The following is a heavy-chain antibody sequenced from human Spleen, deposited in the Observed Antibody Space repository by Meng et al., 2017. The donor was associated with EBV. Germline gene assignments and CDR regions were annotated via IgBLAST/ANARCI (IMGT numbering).Heavy chain of an antibody. Sequence: QVQLRESHSGLVRPSQTLFLTCTVSGDSLTSGGYSWTWIRQTPGKGLEWIGNIYHSGTTYYNPSLKSRVTLSVDTSANQFSLKLTSLTAADTAVYYCARDQPGWFDPWGQGTLVTVSS. CDR2: IYHSGTT. D-gene: IGHD1-14*01. CDR3: ARDQPGWFDP. J-gene: IGHJ5*02. V-gene: IGHV4-30-2*01. CDR1: GDSLTSGGYS.